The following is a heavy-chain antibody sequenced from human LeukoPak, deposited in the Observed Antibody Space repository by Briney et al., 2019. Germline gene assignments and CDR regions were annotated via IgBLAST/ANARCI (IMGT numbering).Heavy chain of an antibody. Sequence: SETLSLTCSVPGGSIGTTYWSWIRQVPGKGLGWVGYSSYSGSSNYNPSLKSRVTISVDTSKTQFFLYLNSVTAADTAVYYCARSDTHHIHSSSWHFDYWGQGTLVTVSS. J-gene: IGHJ4*02. V-gene: IGHV4-59*01. CDR1: GGSIGTTY. CDR3: ARSDTHHIHSSSWHFDY. D-gene: IGHD6-13*01. CDR2: SSYSGSS.